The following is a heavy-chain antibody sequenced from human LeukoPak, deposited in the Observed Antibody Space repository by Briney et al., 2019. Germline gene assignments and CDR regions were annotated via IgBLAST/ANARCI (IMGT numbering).Heavy chain of an antibody. Sequence: PGGSLRLSCAASGFTVSTNYMSWVRQAPGKGLEWVSVISSGGTPYYADSVKGRFTISRDSSENTLYLQIHSLRAEDTAVYYCARGGAGYAFDYWGQGTLVTVSS. V-gene: IGHV3-66*02. CDR2: ISSGGTP. J-gene: IGHJ4*02. D-gene: IGHD5-12*01. CDR3: ARGGAGYAFDY. CDR1: GFTVSTNY.